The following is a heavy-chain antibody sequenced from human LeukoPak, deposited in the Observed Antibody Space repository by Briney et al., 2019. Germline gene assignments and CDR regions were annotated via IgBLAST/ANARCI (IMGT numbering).Heavy chain of an antibody. CDR2: IYCSGST. J-gene: IGHJ4*02. V-gene: IGHV4-39*07. Sequence: SETLSLTCTVSGGSISSSSYYWGWIRQPPGKGLEWIGSIYCSGSTYYNPSLKSRVTISVDTSKNQFSLKLSSVTAADTAVYYCARDSSSWYRFLDYWGQGTLVTVSS. CDR3: ARDSSSWYRFLDY. D-gene: IGHD6-13*01. CDR1: GGSISSSSYY.